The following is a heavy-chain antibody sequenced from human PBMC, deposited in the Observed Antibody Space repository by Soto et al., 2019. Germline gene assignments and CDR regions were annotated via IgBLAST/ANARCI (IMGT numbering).Heavy chain of an antibody. D-gene: IGHD2-2*01. Sequence: ASVTVSCKASGYTFTSYGISWVRQAPGQGLEWMGWISPYNGNTNYAQKLQGRVTMTTDTSTSTAYMELRSLRSEDPAVYYCARDVPTRGSNYYYYYMDVWGKGTTVTVSS. CDR1: GYTFTSYG. J-gene: IGHJ6*03. CDR3: ARDVPTRGSNYYYYYMDV. V-gene: IGHV1-18*01. CDR2: ISPYNGNT.